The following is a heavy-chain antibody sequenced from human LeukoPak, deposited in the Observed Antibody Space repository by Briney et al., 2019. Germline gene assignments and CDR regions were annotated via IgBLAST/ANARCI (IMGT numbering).Heavy chain of an antibody. V-gene: IGHV1-69*13. Sequence: GASVKVSCKASGYTFSSYDINWVRQAPGQGLEWMGGFIPIFGTANYAQKFQGRVTITADESTSTAYMELSSLRSEDTAVYYCARDLSERVYYMDVWGKGTTVTVSS. CDR1: GYTFSSYD. CDR2: FIPIFGTA. J-gene: IGHJ6*03. CDR3: ARDLSERVYYMDV.